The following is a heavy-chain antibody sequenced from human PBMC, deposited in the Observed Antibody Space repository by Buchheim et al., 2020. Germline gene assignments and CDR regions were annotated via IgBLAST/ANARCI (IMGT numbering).Heavy chain of an antibody. J-gene: IGHJ4*02. V-gene: IGHV3-30-3*01. Sequence: QVQLVESGGRVVQPGRSLSLSCAASGFTFSGYKMHWVRQAPGKGLEWVAIISYDGSDQYYADSVRGRFTISSDNYKNILDLHLDSPRAEDTAMYYCVRDGSSSTWPLDYWGQGTL. D-gene: IGHD6-13*01. CDR3: VRDGSSSTWPLDY. CDR2: ISYDGSDQ. CDR1: GFTFSGYK.